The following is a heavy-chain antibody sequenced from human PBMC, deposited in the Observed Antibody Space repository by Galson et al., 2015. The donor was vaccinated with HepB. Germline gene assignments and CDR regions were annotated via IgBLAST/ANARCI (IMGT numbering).Heavy chain of an antibody. V-gene: IGHV3-64D*06. CDR1: GFTFSNYA. CDR3: VKFEARSGFDY. Sequence: SLRLSCAASGFTFSNYAMHWVRQAPGKGLEYVSAISGNGGSTYYADSVKGRFIISRDNSKNTLYLQMSSLRAEDTAVYYCVKFEARSGFDYWGQGTLVTVST. CDR2: ISGNGGST. D-gene: IGHD3-3*01. J-gene: IGHJ4*02.